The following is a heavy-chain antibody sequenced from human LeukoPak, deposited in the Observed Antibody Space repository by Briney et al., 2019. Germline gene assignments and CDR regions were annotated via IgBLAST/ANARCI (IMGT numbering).Heavy chain of an antibody. CDR2: IIPIFGTA. CDR1: GGTFSSYA. CDR3: ARRRDCSSTSCYGGYNWFDP. D-gene: IGHD2-2*01. V-gene: IGHV1-69*05. J-gene: IGHJ5*02. Sequence: GASVKVSCKASGGTFSSYAISWVRQAPGQGLEWMGGIIPIFGTANYAQKFQGRVTINTDESTSTAYMELSSLRSEDTAVYYCARRRDCSSTSCYGGYNWFDPWGQGTLVTVSS.